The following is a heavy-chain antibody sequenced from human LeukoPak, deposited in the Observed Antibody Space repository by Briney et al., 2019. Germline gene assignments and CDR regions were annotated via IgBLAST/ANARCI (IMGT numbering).Heavy chain of an antibody. CDR1: GFIVSNTY. CDR2: IYSGGST. D-gene: IGHD2-15*01. CDR3: AREEPQVAGNLDY. J-gene: IGHJ4*02. V-gene: IGHV3-53*01. Sequence: GGSLRLSCGASGFIVSNTYMSWVRQAPGKGLEWVSVIYSGGSTYYADSVKGRFTISRDNSKNTLYLQMNSLRAEDTAVYYCAREEPQVAGNLDYWGQGTLVTVSS.